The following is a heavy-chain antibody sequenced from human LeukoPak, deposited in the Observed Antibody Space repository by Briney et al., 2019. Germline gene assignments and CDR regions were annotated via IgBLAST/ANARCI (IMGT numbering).Heavy chain of an antibody. Sequence: TSQTLSLTCTVSGGSISSGVYYWSWIRQYPGKGLEWIGSIYYSGSTYYNPSLKSRLSISVDTSNNQFSLNLSSVTAADTAVYYCAKVLRGTGNWFDPWGQGTLVTVSS. D-gene: IGHD3-16*01. V-gene: IGHV4-31*03. CDR1: GGSISSGVYY. J-gene: IGHJ5*02. CDR3: AKVLRGTGNWFDP. CDR2: IYYSGST.